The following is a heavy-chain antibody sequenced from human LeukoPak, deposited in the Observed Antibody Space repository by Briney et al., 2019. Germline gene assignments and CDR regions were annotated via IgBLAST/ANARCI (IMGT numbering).Heavy chain of an antibody. J-gene: IGHJ4*02. D-gene: IGHD3-22*01. Sequence: SETLSLTCTVSGGSVRHSNYYWAWIRQPPGKGLEWIASIYCNGNTYYSPSLKSRVTISVDTSKNQFSLKLSSVTAADTAVYYCARETRLAYYYDSSGYSYFDYWGQGTLVTVSS. V-gene: IGHV4-39*07. CDR2: IYCNGNT. CDR1: GGSVRHSNYY. CDR3: ARETRLAYYYDSSGYSYFDY.